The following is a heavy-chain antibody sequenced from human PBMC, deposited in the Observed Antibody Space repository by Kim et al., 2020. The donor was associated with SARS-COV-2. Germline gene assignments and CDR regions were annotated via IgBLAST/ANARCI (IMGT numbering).Heavy chain of an antibody. CDR3: ARHFRVWAFCSED. V-gene: IGHV3-21*06. D-gene: IGHD3-16*01. Sequence: GGSLRLSCAASGFTFSAHNMNWVRQAPGKGLEWVSYISNNGVYIFYGDSVKGRFTTSRDNAENSLYLQMNSLRAEDTAIYYCARHFRVWAFCSEDWGQGTLVTVSS. CDR1: GFTFSAHN. CDR2: ISNNGVYI. J-gene: IGHJ4*02.